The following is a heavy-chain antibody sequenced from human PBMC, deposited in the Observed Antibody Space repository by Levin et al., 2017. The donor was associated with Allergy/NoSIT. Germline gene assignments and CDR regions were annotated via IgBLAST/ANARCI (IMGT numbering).Heavy chain of an antibody. CDR3: AREARDVYSGYVPFDY. V-gene: IGHV3-33*01. J-gene: IGHJ4*02. CDR2: IWYDGNDK. Sequence: GESLKISCAASGFTFRNYGMHWVRQAPGKGLEWVAVIWYDGNDKYYADSVKGRFIISRDNSKTALYLQMNSLRAEDTAMYYCAREARDVYSGYVPFDYWGQGTLVTVSS. D-gene: IGHD5-12*01. CDR1: GFTFRNYG.